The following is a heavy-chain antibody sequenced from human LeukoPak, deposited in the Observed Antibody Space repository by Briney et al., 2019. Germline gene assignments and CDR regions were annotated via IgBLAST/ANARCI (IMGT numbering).Heavy chain of an antibody. J-gene: IGHJ3*02. Sequence: SETLSLTCTVSGGSLSSYYWSWIRQPPGKGLEWIGYIYYSGSTNYNPSLKSRVTISVDTSKNQFSLKLSSVTAADTAVYYCAREQRYSGSYNDAFDIWGQGTMVTVSS. CDR3: AREQRYSGSYNDAFDI. CDR2: IYYSGST. D-gene: IGHD1-26*01. V-gene: IGHV4-59*01. CDR1: GGSLSSYY.